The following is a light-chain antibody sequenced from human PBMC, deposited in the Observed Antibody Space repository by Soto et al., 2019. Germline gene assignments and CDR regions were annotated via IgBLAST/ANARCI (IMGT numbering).Light chain of an antibody. Sequence: EIVLTQSPATLSLSPGERATLSCRASQSVSSYLAWYQQKPGPAPRLLIYDASNSATGIPARFGGCGSGTDFTLTISSLEPEHFALYYCQQSSTWAAALTFGGGIKVEIK. CDR1: QSVSSY. V-gene: IGKV3-11*01. CDR2: DAS. CDR3: QQSSTWAAALT. J-gene: IGKJ4*01.